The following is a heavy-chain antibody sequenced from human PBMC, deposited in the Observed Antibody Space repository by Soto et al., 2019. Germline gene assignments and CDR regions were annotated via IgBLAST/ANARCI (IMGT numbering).Heavy chain of an antibody. Sequence: EVELVESGGGLVKPGGSLKLSCAASGFTFRTYNMIWVRQAPGKGLEWLASVSSGSSNIYYAASVKGRFTISRDNAQNSLFLQINSLSAEDTAVYYCARQYPSSSRHFDHWGQGTLVTVSA. V-gene: IGHV3-21*01. CDR2: VSSGSSNI. J-gene: IGHJ4*02. CDR3: ARQYPSSSRHFDH. CDR1: GFTFRTYN. D-gene: IGHD6-6*01.